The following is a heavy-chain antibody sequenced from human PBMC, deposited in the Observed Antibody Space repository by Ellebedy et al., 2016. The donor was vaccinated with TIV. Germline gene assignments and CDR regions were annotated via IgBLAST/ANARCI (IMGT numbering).Heavy chain of an antibody. J-gene: IGHJ6*02. CDR1: GASISTFSDF. Sequence: MPSETLSLTCTVSGASISTFSDFWGWIRQPPGKGLEWIGSLYYSASAYYNPSLKGRVTISVDRSKNQFSLNVTSVTAADTAVYYCARGGAAGSSDYYSGMDVWGQGTTVTVSS. CDR3: ARGGAAGSSDYYSGMDV. CDR2: LYYSASA. D-gene: IGHD6-13*01. V-gene: IGHV4-39*01.